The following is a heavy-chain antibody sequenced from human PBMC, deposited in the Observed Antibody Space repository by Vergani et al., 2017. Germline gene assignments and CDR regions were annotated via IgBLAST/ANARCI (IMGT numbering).Heavy chain of an antibody. J-gene: IGHJ6*03. D-gene: IGHD3-3*01. Sequence: QVQLVQSGAAVMRPGASVKVSCKASGYIFSTYYIHWVRQAPGQGLEWMGTINPTGGATTYSQKFQGRVTMTRDSSATTVYMELSSLRSEDTAVYYCARAYYDFWSGYYYYYYYMDVWGKGTTVTVSS. CDR3: ARAYYDFWSGYYYYYYYMDV. CDR1: GYIFSTYY. CDR2: INPTGGAT. V-gene: IGHV1-46*03.